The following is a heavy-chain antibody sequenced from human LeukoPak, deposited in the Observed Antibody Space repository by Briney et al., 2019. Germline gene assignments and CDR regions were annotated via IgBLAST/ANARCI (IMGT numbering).Heavy chain of an antibody. CDR3: VGVAPYGDYEDY. CDR1: GFTFSSYG. CDR2: IWYDGSNK. D-gene: IGHD4-17*01. J-gene: IGHJ4*02. V-gene: IGHV3-33*01. Sequence: GRSLRLSCAASGFTFSSYGMHWVRQAPGKGLEWVAVIWYDGSNKYYADSVKCRFTISRDNSKNTLYLQMNSLRAEDTAVYYCVGVAPYGDYEDYWGQGTLVTVSS.